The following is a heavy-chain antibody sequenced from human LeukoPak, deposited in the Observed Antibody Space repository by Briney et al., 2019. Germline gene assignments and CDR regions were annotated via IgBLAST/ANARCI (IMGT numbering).Heavy chain of an antibody. J-gene: IGHJ4*02. D-gene: IGHD2-8*02. CDR2: ISSYNGNT. Sequence: ASVKVSCKASGYTFTSYGISWVRQAPGQGLEWMGWISSYNGNTNYAQKLQGRVTMSTDTSTGTAYMELRSLRSDDTAVYYCARAAPGYWLDYWGQGTLVTVSS. V-gene: IGHV1-18*01. CDR1: GYTFTSYG. CDR3: ARAAPGYWLDY.